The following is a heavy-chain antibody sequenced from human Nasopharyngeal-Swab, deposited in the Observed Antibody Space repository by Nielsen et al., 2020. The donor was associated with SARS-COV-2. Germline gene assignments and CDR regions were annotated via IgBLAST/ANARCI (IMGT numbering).Heavy chain of an antibody. V-gene: IGHV3-74*01. J-gene: IGHJ4*02. CDR1: GLTFSSSW. D-gene: IGHD6-25*01. CDR2: INEDGSST. CDR3: TRAGGFRHDY. Sequence: GESLKLSCAASGLTFSSSWIHWVRQAPGKGLVWVSRINEDGSSTSYADSLKGRFTISRDNAKNTLYLQMNSLSAEDTAVYYCTRAGGFRHDYWGQGTLVTVSS.